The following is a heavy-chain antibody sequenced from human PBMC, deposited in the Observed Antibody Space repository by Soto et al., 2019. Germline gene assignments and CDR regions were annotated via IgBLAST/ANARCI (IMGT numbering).Heavy chain of an antibody. D-gene: IGHD2-21*02. CDR2: IYSGGDT. V-gene: IGHV3-66*01. Sequence: EVQLVESGGGLVQPGGSLRISCAASGFTVSSNFMSWVRQAPGKGLEWVSLIYSGGDTYYADYVKGRFTIFRDNSKNTLYLQMHIQRADDTAVYYCARDRPVCGCVCYSARVFDPWGQGTLVTVSS. J-gene: IGHJ5*02. CDR1: GFTVSSNF. CDR3: ARDRPVCGCVCYSARVFDP.